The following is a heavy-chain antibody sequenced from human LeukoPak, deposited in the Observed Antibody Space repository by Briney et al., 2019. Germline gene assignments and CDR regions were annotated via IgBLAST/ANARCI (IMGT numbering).Heavy chain of an antibody. CDR1: GYTFTGYY. CDR3: ARGGSPMAPLQYYFDY. V-gene: IGHV1-2*02. CDR2: INPNSGGT. D-gene: IGHD5-24*01. J-gene: IGHJ4*02. Sequence: GASVKVSCKASGYTFTGYYMHWVRQAPGQGLEWMGWINPNSGGTNYAQKFQGRVTMTRDTSISTAYMELSRLRSDDTAVYYCARGGSPMAPLQYYFDYWGQGTLVTVSS.